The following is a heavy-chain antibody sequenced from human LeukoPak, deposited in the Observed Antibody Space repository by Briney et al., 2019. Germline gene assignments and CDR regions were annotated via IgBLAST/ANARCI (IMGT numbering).Heavy chain of an antibody. CDR1: GFTFSSYW. CDR3: ARVAQYCSGGSCYGDYYYMDV. D-gene: IGHD2-15*01. CDR2: IKQDGSEK. V-gene: IGHV3-7*01. J-gene: IGHJ6*03. Sequence: GGSLRLSCAASGFTFSSYWMSWVRQAPGKGLEWVANIKQDGSEKYYVDSVKGRFTISRDNAKNSLYPQMNSLRAEDTAVYYCARVAQYCSGGSCYGDYYYMDVWGKGTTVTVSS.